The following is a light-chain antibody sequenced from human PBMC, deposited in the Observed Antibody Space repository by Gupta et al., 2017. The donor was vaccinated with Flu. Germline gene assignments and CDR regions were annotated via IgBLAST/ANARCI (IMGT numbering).Light chain of an antibody. V-gene: IGLV1-44*01. CDR1: SSNIGSNT. CDR3: EAWEDSRNGLWV. Sequence: SVLTQPPSASGPPGQRVTISCSGSSSNIGSNTVNWYQQLPGTAPNLLIYGNNKRPSGVPARVSASKSGTSAAIAISGLPAAEEAAYYCEAWEDSRNGLWVFGGGTKLTVL. CDR2: GNN. J-gene: IGLJ3*02.